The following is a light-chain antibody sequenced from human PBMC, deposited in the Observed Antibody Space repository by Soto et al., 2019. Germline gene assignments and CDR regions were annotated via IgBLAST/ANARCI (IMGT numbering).Light chain of an antibody. CDR1: QGISHF. Sequence: DIQMTQSPSSLSASVGDRVTITCRASQGISHFLAWYQQKPGKVPKLLIYAASILQSGVPPRFSGSGSGTDFTLTISSLQPEDVATYFCQKYDTAPWTFGQGTKVEIK. CDR3: QKYDTAPWT. CDR2: AAS. V-gene: IGKV1-27*01. J-gene: IGKJ1*01.